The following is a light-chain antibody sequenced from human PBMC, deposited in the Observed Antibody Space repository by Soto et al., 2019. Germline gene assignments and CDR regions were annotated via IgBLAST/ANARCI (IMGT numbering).Light chain of an antibody. V-gene: IGKV3-11*01. J-gene: IGKJ5*01. CDR1: QSVTTY. Sequence: EIVLTQSPDTLSLSPVEIATLAWRAIQSVTTYLAWYQQKPGQAPRLLIYDAPNRATGIPARFSGSGSGTDFTLTISSLEPEDFAVYYCQQRSNWPPLISFGQGTRLEIK. CDR3: QQRSNWPPLIS. CDR2: DAP.